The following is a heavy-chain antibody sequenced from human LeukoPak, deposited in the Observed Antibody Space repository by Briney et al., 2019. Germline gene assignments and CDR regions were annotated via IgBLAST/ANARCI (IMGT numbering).Heavy chain of an antibody. V-gene: IGHV3-53*01. CDR2: IFSNGDT. J-gene: IGHJ4*02. CDR3: TRDQMNY. D-gene: IGHD5-24*01. Sequence: GGSLRLSCTASEFTVSRNYMLWVRQAPGKGLEWVSLIFSNGDTHYADSVKGRFTISRDTSKNTVSLQMNSLRVEDTAMYYCTRDQMNYWSQGTLVTVSS. CDR1: EFTVSRNY.